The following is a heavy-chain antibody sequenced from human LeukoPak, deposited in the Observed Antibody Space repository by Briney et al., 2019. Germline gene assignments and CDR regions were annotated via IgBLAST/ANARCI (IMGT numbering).Heavy chain of an antibody. CDR3: ARGMTTVTTFIDY. J-gene: IGHJ4*02. CDR2: IYTSGST. D-gene: IGHD4-17*01. CDR1: GGSISSGSYY. V-gene: IGHV4-61*02. Sequence: PSETLSLTCTVSGGSISSGSYYWSWIRQPAGKGLEWIGRIYTSGSTNYNPSLKSRVTISVDTSKNQFSLKLSSVTAADTAVYYCARGMTTVTTFIDYWGQGTLVTVSS.